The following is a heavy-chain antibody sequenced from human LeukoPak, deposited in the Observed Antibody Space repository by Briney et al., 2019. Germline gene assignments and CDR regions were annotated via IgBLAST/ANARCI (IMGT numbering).Heavy chain of an antibody. CDR3: ARDSRRIAVASYGMDV. Sequence: SETLSLTCTVSGGSISSYYWSWIRQLAGKGLEWIGRIYTSGSTNYNPSLKSRVTMSVDTSKNQFSLKLSSVTAADTAVYYCARDSRRIAVASYGMDVWGQGTTVTVSS. D-gene: IGHD6-19*01. J-gene: IGHJ6*02. V-gene: IGHV4-4*07. CDR2: IYTSGST. CDR1: GGSISSYY.